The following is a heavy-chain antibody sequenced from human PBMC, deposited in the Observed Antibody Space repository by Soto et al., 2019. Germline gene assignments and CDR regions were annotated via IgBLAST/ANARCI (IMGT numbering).Heavy chain of an antibody. J-gene: IGHJ5*02. D-gene: IGHD4-17*01. Sequence: EVQLVESGGDLVQPGGSLRLSCAASGFTFSSYEMNWVRQAPGKGLEWVSYIGSSGGPIYYADSVKGRFTISRDNAKNSLFLQMNSLGVEDTALYYCARTVGFDPRGQGTLVTVSS. CDR2: IGSSGGPI. V-gene: IGHV3-48*03. CDR3: ARTVGFDP. CDR1: GFTFSSYE.